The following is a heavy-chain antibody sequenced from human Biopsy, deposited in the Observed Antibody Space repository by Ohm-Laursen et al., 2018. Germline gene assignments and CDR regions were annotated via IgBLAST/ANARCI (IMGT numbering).Heavy chain of an antibody. V-gene: IGHV4-34*01. J-gene: IGHJ6*02. CDR2: INQAGTT. CDR3: ASVAGPHTDYYYSNMDV. D-gene: IGHD2-2*02. Sequence: SETLSLTWAVFGKTFSDYQWSWIRQPPGKGLEWIGQINQAGTTNYNPSLAGRVSISLDTSKIHLALKLSSVTAADTAVYYCASVAGPHTDYYYSNMDVWGRGTTVTVSS. CDR1: GKTFSDYQ.